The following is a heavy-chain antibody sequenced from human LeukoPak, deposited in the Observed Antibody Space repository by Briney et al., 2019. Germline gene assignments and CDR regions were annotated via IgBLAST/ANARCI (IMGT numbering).Heavy chain of an antibody. CDR3: ARDFGTTGSLYYFDY. J-gene: IGHJ4*02. CDR2: INPNSGGT. Sequence: ASVKVSCKASGYTFTGYYMHWVRQAPGQGLVWMGWINPNSGGTNYAQKFQGRVAMTRDTSISTAYMELSRLRSDDTAVYYCARDFGTTGSLYYFDYWGQGTLVTVSS. V-gene: IGHV1-2*02. D-gene: IGHD1-1*01. CDR1: GYTFTGYY.